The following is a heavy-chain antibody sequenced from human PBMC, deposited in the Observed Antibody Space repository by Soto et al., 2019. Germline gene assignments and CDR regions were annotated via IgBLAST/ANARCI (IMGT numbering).Heavy chain of an antibody. CDR3: ARGRVYSNYRYYYYGMDV. D-gene: IGHD4-4*01. CDR1: GFTFSSYW. CDR2: INSDGSST. V-gene: IGHV3-74*01. Sequence: GVSLRLSCAASGFTFSSYWMHWVRQAPGKGLVWVSRINSDGSSTSYADSVKGRFTISRDNAKNTLYLQMNSLRAEDTAVYYCARGRVYSNYRYYYYGMDVWGQGTTVTVSS. J-gene: IGHJ6*02.